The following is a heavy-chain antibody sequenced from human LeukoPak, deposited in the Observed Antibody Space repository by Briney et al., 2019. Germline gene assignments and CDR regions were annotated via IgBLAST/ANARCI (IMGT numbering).Heavy chain of an antibody. CDR3: AREQYCGGDCYPDY. CDR1: GYTFGDYG. CDR2: INPNSGGT. Sequence: ASVKVSCKASGYTFGDYGITWVGQAPGQGLEWMGWINPNSGGTNYAQKFQGRVTMTRDTSISTAYMELSRLRSDDTAVYYCAREQYCGGDCYPDYWGQGTLVTVSS. D-gene: IGHD2-21*02. V-gene: IGHV1-2*02. J-gene: IGHJ4*02.